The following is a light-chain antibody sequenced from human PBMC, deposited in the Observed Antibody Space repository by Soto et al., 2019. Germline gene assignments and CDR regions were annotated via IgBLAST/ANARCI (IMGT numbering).Light chain of an antibody. Sequence: QSALTQPRSVSGSPGQSVTISCTGTSSDVGRYNFVSWYQQHPDKAPKLMIYDVIKRPSGVPDRFSGSKSGNTASLTISGLQAEDEADYYCSLYTSSTFYVFGTGTKLTVL. CDR3: SLYTSSTFYV. V-gene: IGLV2-11*01. CDR1: SSDVGRYNF. CDR2: DVI. J-gene: IGLJ1*01.